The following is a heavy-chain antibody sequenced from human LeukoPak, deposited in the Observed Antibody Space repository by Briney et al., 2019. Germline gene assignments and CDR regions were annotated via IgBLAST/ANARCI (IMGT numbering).Heavy chain of an antibody. V-gene: IGHV3-23*01. CDR2: ISGSGGST. CDR3: ARENDGAGWFDP. J-gene: IGHJ5*02. CDR1: GFTFSSYG. Sequence: GGSLRLSCAASGFTFSSYGMSWVRQAPGKGLEWVSAISGSGGSTYYADSVKGRFTISRDNAKNSLYLQMNSLRAEDTAVYYCARENDGAGWFDPWGQGTLVTVSS.